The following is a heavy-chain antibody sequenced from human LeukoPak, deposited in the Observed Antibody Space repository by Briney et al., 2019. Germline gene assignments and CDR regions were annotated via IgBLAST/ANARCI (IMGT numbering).Heavy chain of an antibody. V-gene: IGHV4-59*08. CDR2: IFYTGSS. CDR1: GGSISSYY. J-gene: IGHJ4*02. Sequence: SETLSLTGTVSGGSISSYYWSWIRQPPGKGLEWIASIFYTGSSSYNPSLKTRVTISVDTSKNQLFLKLSSVTAADTAVYYCARQMAVAGDFDYWGQGTLVTVSS. D-gene: IGHD6-19*01. CDR3: ARQMAVAGDFDY.